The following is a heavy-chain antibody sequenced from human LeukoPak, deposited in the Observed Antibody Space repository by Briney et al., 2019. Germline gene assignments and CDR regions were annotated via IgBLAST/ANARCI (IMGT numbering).Heavy chain of an antibody. Sequence: PSETLSLTRTVSRGSISSASYYWGWIRQPPGKGLEWIVTIYYSGSTYYYPSLRSRVTISVDTSKNQFSLKLTSVTAADTAVYYCARHRGHCSGSNCYFSWFDPWGQGTLVTVSS. CDR3: ARHRGHCSGSNCYFSWFDP. CDR1: RGSISSASYY. CDR2: IYYSGST. V-gene: IGHV4-39*01. J-gene: IGHJ5*02. D-gene: IGHD2-15*01.